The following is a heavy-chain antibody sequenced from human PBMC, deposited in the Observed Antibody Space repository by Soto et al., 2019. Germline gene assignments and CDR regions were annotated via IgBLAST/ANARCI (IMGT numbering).Heavy chain of an antibody. D-gene: IGHD2-2*01. CDR2: IWYDGSNK. CDR1: EFTFSSYG. J-gene: IGHJ6*02. V-gene: IGHV3-33*01. Sequence: QVQLVESGGGVVQPGRSLRLSCAASEFTFSSYGMHWVRQAPGKGLEWVAVIWYDGSNKYYADSVKGRFTISRDNSKNTLYLQMNSLRAEDTAVYYCARKSSLLMDYYGMDVWGQGTTVTVSS. CDR3: ARKSSLLMDYYGMDV.